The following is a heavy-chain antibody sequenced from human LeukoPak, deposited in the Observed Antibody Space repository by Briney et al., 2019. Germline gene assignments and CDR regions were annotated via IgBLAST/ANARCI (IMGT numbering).Heavy chain of an antibody. Sequence: PGGYLRLSCAASGLTFDDYAMHWVRQAPGKGLEWVSLISADGDKTYYADSVKGRFTISRDDSKTSLYLQMSSLRTEDTALHYCAQDIGDFDVLTAYYGFDHWGPGTLVTVSS. CDR2: ISADGDKT. J-gene: IGHJ4*02. CDR3: AQDIGDFDVLTAYYGFDH. D-gene: IGHD3-9*01. CDR1: GLTFDDYA. V-gene: IGHV3-43*02.